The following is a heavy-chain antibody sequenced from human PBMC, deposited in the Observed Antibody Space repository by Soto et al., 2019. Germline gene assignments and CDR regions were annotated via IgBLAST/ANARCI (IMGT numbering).Heavy chain of an antibody. D-gene: IGHD6-13*01. J-gene: IGHJ5*02. CDR1: GYTFTSYA. CDR3: ARVKGIAAAGKWFDP. Sequence: ASVKVSCKASGYTFTSYAMHWVRQAPGQRLEWMGWINAGNGNTKYSQRFQGRVTITRDTSASTAYMELSSLRSEDTAVYYCARVKGIAAAGKWFDPWGQGTLVTV. V-gene: IGHV1-3*01. CDR2: INAGNGNT.